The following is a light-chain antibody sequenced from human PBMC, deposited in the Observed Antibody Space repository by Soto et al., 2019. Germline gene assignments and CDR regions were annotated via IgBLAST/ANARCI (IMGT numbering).Light chain of an antibody. CDR3: QQRSNWLT. J-gene: IGKJ4*01. CDR1: QSVSSY. Sequence: EIVLTQSPATLSLSLGERATLSCRASQSVSSYLAWYQQKPGQAPRLLIYDASNRATGIPARFSGSGSGTDFTLTISSLEPEDFAVYYRQQRSNWLTLGGGTKVDIK. V-gene: IGKV3-11*01. CDR2: DAS.